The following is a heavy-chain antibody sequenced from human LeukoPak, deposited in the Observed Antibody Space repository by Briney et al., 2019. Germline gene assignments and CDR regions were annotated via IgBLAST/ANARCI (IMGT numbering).Heavy chain of an antibody. CDR1: GFTFSTYD. D-gene: IGHD6-19*01. Sequence: GGSLRLSCAASGFTFSTYDMLWVRQATGKGLEWVSAINTAGDTYYSGSVRGRFTISRENAENSLYLQMNSLRAGDTAVYYCARSSGSSGWYAFDIWGQGTMVTVSS. CDR2: INTAGDT. J-gene: IGHJ3*02. V-gene: IGHV3-13*04. CDR3: ARSSGSSGWYAFDI.